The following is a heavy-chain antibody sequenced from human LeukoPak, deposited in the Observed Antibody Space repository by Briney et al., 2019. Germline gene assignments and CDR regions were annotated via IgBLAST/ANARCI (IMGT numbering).Heavy chain of an antibody. V-gene: IGHV4-39*01. CDR3: VRQTGAAAGSFDY. CDR1: GGSISSSSYY. J-gene: IGHJ4*02. CDR2: IYYSGST. Sequence: SETLSLTCTVSGGSISSSSYYWAWIRQPPGKGLEWIGSIYYSGSTYYNPSLKSRVTIFIDTSKNQFFLKLSSVTAADTAVYYCVRQTGAAAGSFDYWGQGTLVTVSS. D-gene: IGHD6-13*01.